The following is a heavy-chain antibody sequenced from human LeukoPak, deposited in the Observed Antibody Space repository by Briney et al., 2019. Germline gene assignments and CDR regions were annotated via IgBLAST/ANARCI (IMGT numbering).Heavy chain of an antibody. D-gene: IGHD1-26*01. CDR1: GFAFSSYG. V-gene: IGHV3-30*18. Sequence: GGSLRLSCAASGFAFSSYGMHRVRQAPGKGLEWVAVISYDGSNKFYADSVKGRFTISRDTSKNTLYLQMNSLRAEDTAVYYCAKDLLYSGYYFDYWGQGTLVTVSS. CDR3: AKDLLYSGYYFDY. CDR2: ISYDGSNK. J-gene: IGHJ4*02.